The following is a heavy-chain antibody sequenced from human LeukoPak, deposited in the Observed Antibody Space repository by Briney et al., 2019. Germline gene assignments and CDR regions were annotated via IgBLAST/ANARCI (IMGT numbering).Heavy chain of an antibody. CDR1: GGSISNYY. CDR2: IYYSGST. D-gene: IGHD6-13*01. V-gene: IGHV4-59*08. CDR3: ARQRGSSSWRWFDP. Sequence: PSETLSLTCTVSGGSISNYYWSWIRQPPGKGLEWIGHIYYSGSTNYNPSLKSRVTISVDTSKNQFSLKLSSVTAADTAVYYCARQRGSSSWRWFDPWGQGTLVTVSS. J-gene: IGHJ5*02.